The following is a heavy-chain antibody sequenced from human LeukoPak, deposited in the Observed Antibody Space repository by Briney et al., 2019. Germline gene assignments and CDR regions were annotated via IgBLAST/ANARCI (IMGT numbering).Heavy chain of an antibody. CDR2: ISYDGSNK. Sequence: GRSLRLSCAASGFTFSSYAMHWVRQAPGKGLEWVAVISYDGSNKYYADSVKGRFTISRDNSKNTLYLQMNSLRAEDTAVYYCARDRGGESIAAAGTALDYWGQGTLVTVSS. J-gene: IGHJ4*02. CDR1: GFTFSSYA. D-gene: IGHD6-13*01. CDR3: ARDRGGESIAAAGTALDY. V-gene: IGHV3-30*04.